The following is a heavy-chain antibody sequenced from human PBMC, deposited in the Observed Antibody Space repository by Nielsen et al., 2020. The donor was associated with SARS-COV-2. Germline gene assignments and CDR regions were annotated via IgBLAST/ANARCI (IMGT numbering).Heavy chain of an antibody. V-gene: IGHV3-74*01. J-gene: IGHJ6*02. Sequence: GESLKISCAASGFTLSNYNMHWVRQGPGKGLVWVSRINRDGSVTNYADSVKGRFTISRDNGGNTLYLQVNSLRAEDTAVYYCVREGDGYHSYYYGMDVWGQGTTVTVSS. CDR2: INRDGSVT. CDR1: GFTLSNYN. D-gene: IGHD5-24*01. CDR3: VREGDGYHSYYYGMDV.